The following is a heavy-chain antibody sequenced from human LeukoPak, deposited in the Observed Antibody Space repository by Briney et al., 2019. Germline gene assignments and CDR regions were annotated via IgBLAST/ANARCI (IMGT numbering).Heavy chain of an antibody. CDR1: GFTFNSYT. J-gene: IGHJ4*02. V-gene: IGHV3-74*01. CDR2: INSDGSST. D-gene: IGHD3-16*01. Sequence: PGGSLRLSCAASGFTFNSYTMNWVRQAPGKGLVWVSRINSDGSSTLYADSVKGRFTISRDNAKNTLYLQMNSLRVEDTAVYYCATLGVGASDYWGQGTLVTVSS. CDR3: ATLGVGASDY.